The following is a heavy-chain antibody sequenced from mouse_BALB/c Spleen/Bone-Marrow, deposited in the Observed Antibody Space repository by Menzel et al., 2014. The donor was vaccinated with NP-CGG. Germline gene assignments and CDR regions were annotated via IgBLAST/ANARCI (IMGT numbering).Heavy chain of an antibody. Sequence: EVKLMESGPELVKPGASVKMSCKASGYTFTSYVMHWVKQKPGQGLEWIGYINPYNDGTKYNEKFKGKATLTSDKSSSTAYMELSGLTSEDSAVYYCARPRQLGLPYYFDYWGQGTTLTVSS. CDR3: ARPRQLGLPYYFDY. CDR2: INPYNDGT. V-gene: IGHV1-14*01. CDR1: GYTFTSYV. D-gene: IGHD3-2*01. J-gene: IGHJ2*01.